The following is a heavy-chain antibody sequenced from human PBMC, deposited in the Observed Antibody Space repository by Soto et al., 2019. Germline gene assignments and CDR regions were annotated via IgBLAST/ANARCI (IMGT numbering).Heavy chain of an antibody. V-gene: IGHV1-69*12. J-gene: IGHJ4*02. D-gene: IGHD1-26*01. CDR2: IIPISGAP. CDR1: GGTFSNYV. CDR3: ARRNRVGGTAFDY. Sequence: QVQLVQSGAEVKTPGSSVKVSCKASGGTFSNYVISWVRQAPGQGLEWMGGIIPISGAPNYAQKFQDSVTITADESTSTADMELSSLRSEDTAVDYCARRNRVGGTAFDYWGQGTLVTVSS.